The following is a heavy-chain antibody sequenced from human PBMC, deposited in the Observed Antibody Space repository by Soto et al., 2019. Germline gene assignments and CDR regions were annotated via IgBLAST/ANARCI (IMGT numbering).Heavy chain of an antibody. V-gene: IGHV4-39*01. CDR1: GGSITSNSYY. D-gene: IGHD4-17*01. Sequence: QLQLQESGPELVKPSETLSLTCTVSGGSITSNSYYWGWIRQPPGKGVEWIGSFYYSESTYFNPSLKSRVTISVDTSKNQFSLKLSAVTAADTAVYYCARRSTVTYDYWGQGILVTVSS. CDR3: ARRSTVTYDY. CDR2: FYYSEST. J-gene: IGHJ4*02.